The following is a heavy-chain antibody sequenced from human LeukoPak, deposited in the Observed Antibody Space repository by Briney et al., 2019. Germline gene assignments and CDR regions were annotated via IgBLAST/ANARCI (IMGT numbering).Heavy chain of an antibody. D-gene: IGHD3-10*01. V-gene: IGHV4-61*02. CDR3: ARTARGYYYYYMDV. J-gene: IGHJ6*03. CDR1: GGSISSGSYY. Sequence: SETLSLTCTVSGGSISSGSYYWSWIRQPAGKGLEWIGRIYTSGSTNYNPSLKSRVTISVDTSKNQFSLKLSSVTAADTAVYYCARTARGYYYYYMDVWGKGTTVTVSS. CDR2: IYTSGST.